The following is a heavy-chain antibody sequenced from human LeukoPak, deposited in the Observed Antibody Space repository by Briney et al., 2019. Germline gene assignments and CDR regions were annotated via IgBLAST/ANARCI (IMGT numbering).Heavy chain of an antibody. J-gene: IGHJ4*02. V-gene: IGHV3-7*01. Sequence: GGFLRPSCAASGFTFSSYWMSWVRQAPGKGLEWVANIKQDGSEKYYVDSVKGRFTISRDNDKNSLFLRMTSLRAEDTAVYYCARVGGRYSPLGYWGQGTLVTVSS. CDR2: IKQDGSEK. CDR1: GFTFSSYW. D-gene: IGHD3-16*02. CDR3: ARVGGRYSPLGY.